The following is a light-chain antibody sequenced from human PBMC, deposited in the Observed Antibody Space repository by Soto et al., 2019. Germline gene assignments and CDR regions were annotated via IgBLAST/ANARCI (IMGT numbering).Light chain of an antibody. CDR3: QQYGNSPWT. Sequence: DIVLTPSPGTLSLSQGERATLSCRASQSVTSNYLAWYQQKPGQAPRLLIYGASSRATGIPDRISGSGSGTDFTLTINRLESEDFAVYYCQQYGNSPWTFGRGTKV. CDR1: QSVTSNY. V-gene: IGKV3-20*01. J-gene: IGKJ1*01. CDR2: GAS.